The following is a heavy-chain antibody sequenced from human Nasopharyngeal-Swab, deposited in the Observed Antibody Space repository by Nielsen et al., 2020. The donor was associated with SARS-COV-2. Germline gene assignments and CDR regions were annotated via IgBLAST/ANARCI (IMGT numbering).Heavy chain of an antibody. CDR2: VSGSGKIT. CDR3: AKDRDSGDDSEEYYHYYGMDV. CDR1: GFTFNNNA. D-gene: IGHD5-12*01. Sequence: GGSLRLSCLASGFTFNNNAMTWVRQAPGKGLEWVSTVSGSGKITYYADSVKGRFTISRDNSKNTLFLQMNSLRAEDTAVYYCAKDRDSGDDSEEYYHYYGMDVWGQGAPVTVSS. J-gene: IGHJ6*02. V-gene: IGHV3-23*01.